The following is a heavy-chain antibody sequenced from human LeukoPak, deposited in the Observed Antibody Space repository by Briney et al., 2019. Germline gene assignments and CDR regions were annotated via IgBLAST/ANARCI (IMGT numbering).Heavy chain of an antibody. V-gene: IGHV3-7*03. CDR3: ASMTSSLIAFCFDY. J-gene: IGHJ4*02. D-gene: IGHD6-13*01. CDR1: GFTFSSYW. CDR2: IKQDGSEK. Sequence: GGSLRLSCAASGFTFSSYWMSWVRQAPGKGLEWVANIKQDGSEKYYVDSVKGRFTISRDNAKNSLYLQMNSLRAEDQAVYYCASMTSSLIAFCFDYWGQGTLVTVSS.